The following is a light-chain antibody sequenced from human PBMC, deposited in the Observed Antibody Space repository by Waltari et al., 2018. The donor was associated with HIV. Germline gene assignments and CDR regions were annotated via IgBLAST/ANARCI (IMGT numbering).Light chain of an antibody. V-gene: IGKV1-5*03. CDR1: QRLGIW. J-gene: IGKJ3*01. CDR3: QESLTFA. CDR2: KTS. Sequence: DIQVTQSPSTLSASAGDSVTITCRASQRLGIWLAWYQQKPGKSPKLLLYKTSTLEIGAPSRFSGSRSGTDFTLSINSLEPDDFATYYCQESLTFAFGHGTKVDL.